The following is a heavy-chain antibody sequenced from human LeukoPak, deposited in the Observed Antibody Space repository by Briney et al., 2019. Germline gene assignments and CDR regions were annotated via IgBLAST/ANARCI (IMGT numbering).Heavy chain of an antibody. Sequence: ASVKVSCKVSGYTLTELSMHWVRQAPGKGLAWMGGFDPEDGETIYAQKFQGRVTMTEDTSTDTAYMELSSLRSEDTAVYYCATVLTTVTRFDYWGQGTLVTVSS. D-gene: IGHD4-17*01. CDR2: FDPEDGET. CDR1: GYTLTELS. CDR3: ATVLTTVTRFDY. J-gene: IGHJ4*02. V-gene: IGHV1-24*01.